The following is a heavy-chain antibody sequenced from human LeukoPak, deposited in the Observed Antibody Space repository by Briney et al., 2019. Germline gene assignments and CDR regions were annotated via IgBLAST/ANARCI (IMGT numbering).Heavy chain of an antibody. V-gene: IGHV4-39*07. J-gene: IGHJ5*02. CDR2: VYFDGGT. CDR3: ARDHYYDGRGRFDP. D-gene: IGHD3-16*01. CDR1: GGSVTSGTYH. Sequence: PSETLSLTCSVSGGSVTSGTYHWGWIRRPPGKGLEWIGSVYFDGGTHYKPSLQSRVTISVDTSKNQFSLRLSSVTAADTALYYCARDHYYDGRGRFDPWGQGTLVTVSS.